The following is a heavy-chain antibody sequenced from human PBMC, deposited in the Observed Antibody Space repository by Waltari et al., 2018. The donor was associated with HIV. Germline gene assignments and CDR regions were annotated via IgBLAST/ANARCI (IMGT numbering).Heavy chain of an antibody. CDR3: ARADPTVWDWYLDL. J-gene: IGHJ2*01. D-gene: IGHD4-17*01. V-gene: IGHV1-69*04. CDR2: ICPIPCIA. CDR1: GGTFSSYA. Sequence: QVQLVQSGAEVKKPGSSVKVSCKASGGTFSSYAISWVRQAPGQGLEWMGRICPIPCIANSAQTLQGRVTITADKSTSTDYREVSSLRSEDTAVYYCARADPTVWDWYLDLWGRGTLVTVAS.